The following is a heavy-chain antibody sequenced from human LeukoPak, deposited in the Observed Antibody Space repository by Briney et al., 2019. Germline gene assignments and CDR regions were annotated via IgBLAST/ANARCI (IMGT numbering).Heavy chain of an antibody. CDR1: GFTFDDYA. Sequence: GGSLRLSCAASGFTFDDYAMHWVRQAPGKGLEWVSLISGDGGSRYYADSVKGRFTISRDNSKNSLYLQMDSLRTEDTALYYCAKELGYSSSWAMDVWGQGATGTVSS. D-gene: IGHD6-13*01. J-gene: IGHJ6*02. CDR2: ISGDGGSR. CDR3: AKELGYSSSWAMDV. V-gene: IGHV3-43*02.